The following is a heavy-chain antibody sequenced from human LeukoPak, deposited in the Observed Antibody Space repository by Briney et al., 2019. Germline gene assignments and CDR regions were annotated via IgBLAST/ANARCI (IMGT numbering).Heavy chain of an antibody. CDR2: ISNRGENT. Sequence: GGSLRPSCAASGFRFSKDAMGWVRQAPGKGLEWVSAISNRGENTYYADSVMGRFTISRDNSKNTLYLQMDSLRVEDTAVYYCAEERGASGRTTFDYWGQGTLVIVSS. J-gene: IGHJ4*02. V-gene: IGHV3-23*01. CDR1: GFRFSKDA. CDR3: AEERGASGRTTFDY. D-gene: IGHD1-14*01.